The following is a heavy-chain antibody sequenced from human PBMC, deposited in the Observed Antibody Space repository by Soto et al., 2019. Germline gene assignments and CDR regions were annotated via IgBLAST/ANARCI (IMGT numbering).Heavy chain of an antibody. D-gene: IGHD6-13*01. V-gene: IGHV2-5*02. CDR3: VHTSGAGNSACFDY. CDR2: IYWDDDK. CDR1: GFSLSTSRGG. Sequence: QITLKESGPTLVKPTQTLTLTCTFSGFSLSTSRGGVGWIRQPPGKALEWLALIYWDDDKRYSPSLKSRLTITKDTSKNQVVLTMTNTDPVDTATYYGVHTSGAGNSACFDYWGQGTLVTVSS. J-gene: IGHJ4*02.